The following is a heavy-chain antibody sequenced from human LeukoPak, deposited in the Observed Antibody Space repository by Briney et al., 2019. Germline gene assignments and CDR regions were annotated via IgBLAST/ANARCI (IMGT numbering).Heavy chain of an antibody. J-gene: IGHJ4*02. CDR2: IKQDGSEK. CDR3: ARAPLQLWLYFDY. D-gene: IGHD5-18*01. Sequence: GGSLRLSCTASGFTFGDYAMSWVRQAPGKGLEWVANIKQDGSEKYYVDSVKGRFTISRDNAKNSLYLQMNSLRAEDTAVYYCARAPLQLWLYFDYWGQGTLVTVSS. CDR1: GFTFGDYA. V-gene: IGHV3-7*04.